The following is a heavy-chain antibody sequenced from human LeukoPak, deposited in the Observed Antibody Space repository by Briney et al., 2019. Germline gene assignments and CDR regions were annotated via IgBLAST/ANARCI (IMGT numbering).Heavy chain of an antibody. CDR3: VKDYSSSWSGAFDI. J-gene: IGHJ3*02. V-gene: IGHV3-9*01. CDR1: GFTFSSYA. CDR2: ISWNSGSI. D-gene: IGHD6-13*01. Sequence: GESLRLSCAASGFTFSSYAMSWVRQAPGKGLEWVSGISWNSGSIEYADSVKGRFTISRDNAKNSLHLQMNSLRVEDTAFYYCVKDYSSSWSGAFDIWGQGTMVTVSS.